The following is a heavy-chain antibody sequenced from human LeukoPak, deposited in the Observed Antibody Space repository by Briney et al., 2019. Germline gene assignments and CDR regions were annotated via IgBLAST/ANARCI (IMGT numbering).Heavy chain of an antibody. CDR2: INARGDT. CDR1: GWSYNDHY. CDR3: ARGQVAAARGYNWFDP. Sequence: SETLSLTCAVYGWSYNDHYWNWIRQPPGKGLEWIGEINARGDTNFNPSLKSRVTISVDTSKNQFSLTLTSMIAADTAVYYCARGQVAAARGYNWFDPWGQGTLVTVSS. J-gene: IGHJ5*02. D-gene: IGHD2-2*01. V-gene: IGHV4-34*01.